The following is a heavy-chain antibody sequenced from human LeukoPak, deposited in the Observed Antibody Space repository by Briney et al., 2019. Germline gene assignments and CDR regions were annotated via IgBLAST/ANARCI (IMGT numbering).Heavy chain of an antibody. J-gene: IGHJ3*02. CDR3: ARGFYGGNPPGAFDI. V-gene: IGHV1-69*05. CDR1: GGTFSSYA. Sequence: SVKVSCKASGGTFSSYAISWVRQAPGQGLEWMGGIIPIFGTANYAQKFQGRVTITTDESTSTAYMELSSLRAEDMAVYYCARGFYGGNPPGAFDIWGQGTMVTASS. CDR2: IIPIFGTA. D-gene: IGHD4-23*01.